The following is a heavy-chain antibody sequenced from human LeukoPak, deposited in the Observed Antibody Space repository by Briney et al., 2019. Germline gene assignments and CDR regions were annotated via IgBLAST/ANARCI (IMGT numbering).Heavy chain of an antibody. CDR1: GFTFDDYT. CDR3: AKDAAAASYMDV. D-gene: IGHD6-13*01. Sequence: GGSLRLSCAASGFTFDDYTMHWVCHAPGKGLEWVSLISWDGGSTYYADSVKGRFTISRDNSKNSLYLQMNSLRTEDTALYYCAKDAAAASYMDVWGKGTTVTVSS. V-gene: IGHV3-43*01. J-gene: IGHJ6*03. CDR2: ISWDGGST.